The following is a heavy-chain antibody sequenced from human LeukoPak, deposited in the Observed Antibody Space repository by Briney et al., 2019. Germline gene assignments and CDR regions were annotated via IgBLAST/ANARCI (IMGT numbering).Heavy chain of an antibody. CDR3: ARGIAVAGTAVNYFDY. J-gene: IGHJ4*02. CDR2: INAGNGNT. D-gene: IGHD6-19*01. V-gene: IGHV1-3*01. Sequence: ASVKVSCKASGYTCTSYAMHWVRQATGQRLEWMGWINAGNGNTKYSQKFQGRVTITRDTSASTAYMELSSLRSEDTAVYYCARGIAVAGTAVNYFDYWGQGTLVTVCS. CDR1: GYTCTSYA.